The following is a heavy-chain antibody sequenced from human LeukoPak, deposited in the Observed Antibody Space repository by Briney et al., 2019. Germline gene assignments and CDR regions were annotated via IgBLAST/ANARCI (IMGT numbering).Heavy chain of an antibody. V-gene: IGHV1-8*01. J-gene: IGHJ6*03. Sequence: ASVKVPCKASGYTFTSYDINWVRQATGQGLEWMGWMNPNSGNTGYAQKFQGRVTMTRNTSISTAYMELSSLRSEDTAVYYCARVTVWAAAGTPDYYYYYYMDVWGKGTTVTVSS. CDR2: MNPNSGNT. D-gene: IGHD6-13*01. CDR3: ARVTVWAAAGTPDYYYYYYMDV. CDR1: GYTFTSYD.